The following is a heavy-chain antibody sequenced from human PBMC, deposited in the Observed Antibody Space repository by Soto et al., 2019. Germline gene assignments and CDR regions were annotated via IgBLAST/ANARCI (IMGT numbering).Heavy chain of an antibody. D-gene: IGHD3-22*01. Sequence: QVQLVQSGAEVKKPGASVKVSCKASGYTFTGYYMHWVRQAPGQGLEWMGWINPNSGGTNYAQKFQGRVTMTRDTSISTACMELSRLRSDDTAVYYCARDKGYYYDSSGYSPLYFDYWGQGTLVTVSS. CDR2: INPNSGGT. CDR1: GYTFTGYY. CDR3: ARDKGYYYDSSGYSPLYFDY. J-gene: IGHJ4*02. V-gene: IGHV1-2*02.